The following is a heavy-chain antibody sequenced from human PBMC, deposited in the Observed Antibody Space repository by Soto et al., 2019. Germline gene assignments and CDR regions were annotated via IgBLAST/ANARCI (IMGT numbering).Heavy chain of an antibody. J-gene: IGHJ4*02. V-gene: IGHV1-46*01. CDR2: INPSGGST. CDR3: ARVSSASATISY. D-gene: IGHD6-25*01. Sequence: QVQLVQSGAEVKKPGASVKVSCKASGYTFTSYYMHWVRQAPGQGLEWMGIINPSGGSTSYAQKFQGRXXMXRXXSTSTVYMELSSLRSEDTAVYYCARVSSASATISYWGQGTLVTVSS. CDR1: GYTFTSYY.